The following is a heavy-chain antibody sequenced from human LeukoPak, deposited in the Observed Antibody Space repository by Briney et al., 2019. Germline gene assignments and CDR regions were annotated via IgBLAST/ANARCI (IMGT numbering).Heavy chain of an antibody. CDR2: IFYSGHT. Sequence: SQTLSLTCTVSGDSISSGGYYWSWIRQHPGKGLEWIGYIFYSGHTYYNPSLGSRIGISVETSKNQFSLRLSSVTAADTAVYYCARTSTGDFYFDSWGQGTLVTVSS. CDR1: GDSISSGGYY. J-gene: IGHJ4*02. D-gene: IGHD3-16*01. CDR3: ARTSTGDFYFDS. V-gene: IGHV4-31*03.